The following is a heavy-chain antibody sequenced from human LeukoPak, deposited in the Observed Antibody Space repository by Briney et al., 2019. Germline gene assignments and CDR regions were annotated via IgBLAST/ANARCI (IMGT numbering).Heavy chain of an antibody. CDR1: GYTFSGTGWY. V-gene: IGHV1-2*02. J-gene: IGHJ4*02. D-gene: IGHD3-10*01. Sequence: GASVKVSCKASGYTFSGTGWYLYWLRQAPRQGLECMGWIYPYTGATHYAQKFQGRVAMTRDTSISTAYMELSRLRPDDTAVYYCARDGPAQMVDFDYWGQGTLVTVSS. CDR2: IYPYTGAT. CDR3: ARDGPAQMVDFDY.